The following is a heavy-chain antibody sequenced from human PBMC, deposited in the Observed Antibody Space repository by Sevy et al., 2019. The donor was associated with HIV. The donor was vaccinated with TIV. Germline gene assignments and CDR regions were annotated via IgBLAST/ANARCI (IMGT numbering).Heavy chain of an antibody. CDR1: GFTFSSYS. J-gene: IGHJ4*02. Sequence: GGSLRLSCAASGFTFSSYSMNWVRQAPGKGLEWVSSISSRNIYIYYVDSVKGRFTISRDNAKNSLDLQMNSLRAEDTAVYYCARGVGVVGGVIDSWGQGTLVTSPQ. CDR2: ISSRNIYI. D-gene: IGHD3-10*01. CDR3: ARGVGVVGGVIDS. V-gene: IGHV3-21*01.